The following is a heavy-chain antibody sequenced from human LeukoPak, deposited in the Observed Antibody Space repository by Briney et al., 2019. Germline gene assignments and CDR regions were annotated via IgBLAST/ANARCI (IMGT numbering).Heavy chain of an antibody. CDR1: GYTFTSYY. CDR2: INPSGGST. Sequence: ASVKVSCKASGYTFTSYYMHWVRQAPGQGLEWMGIINPSGGSTSYAQKFQGRVTMTRDMSTSTVYMELSSLRSEDTAVYYCARDPTSGAPQYYMDVWGKGTTVTVSS. CDR3: ARDPTSGAPQYYMDV. V-gene: IGHV1-46*01. D-gene: IGHD3-10*01. J-gene: IGHJ6*03.